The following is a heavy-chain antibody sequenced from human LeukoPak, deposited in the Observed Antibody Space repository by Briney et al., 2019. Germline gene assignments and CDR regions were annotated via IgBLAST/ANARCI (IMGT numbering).Heavy chain of an antibody. V-gene: IGHV4-59*01. D-gene: IGHD5-18*01. CDR3: ARAGGGYSYGPPNY. J-gene: IGHJ4*02. Sequence: SETLSLTCTVSGGSISNYYWSWIRQPPGKGLEWIGYIYYSGGTNYNPSLKSRVTISVDTSKNQFSLKLSSVTAADTAVYYCARAGGGYSYGPPNYWGQGTLVTVSS. CDR1: GGSISNYY. CDR2: IYYSGGT.